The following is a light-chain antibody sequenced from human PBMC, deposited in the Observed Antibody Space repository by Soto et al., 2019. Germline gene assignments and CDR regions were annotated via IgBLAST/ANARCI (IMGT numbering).Light chain of an antibody. J-gene: IGKJ3*01. CDR2: DAS. CDR1: QDISNY. CDR3: QQYDNLPPFT. Sequence: DIQMTQSPSSLSASVGDRVTITCQASQDISNYLNWYQQKPGKAPKLLIYDASNLETGVPSRFSGSGSGTDSTFTICSLQPEDIATYYCQQYDNLPPFTFGPGTKVDIK. V-gene: IGKV1-33*01.